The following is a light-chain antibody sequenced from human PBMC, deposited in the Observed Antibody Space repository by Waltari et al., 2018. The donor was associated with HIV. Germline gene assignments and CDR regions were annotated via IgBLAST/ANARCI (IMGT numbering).Light chain of an antibody. CDR2: GKN. CDR1: SLRRYY. J-gene: IGLJ2*01. Sequence: SSELTQDPAVSVALGQTVRITCQGDSLRRYYASWYQQKPGQAPVLVIYGKNNRPSGIPDRFSGSSSVNTASLTITVAQAEDDADYYCNSRDSSGNHLGVFGGGTKLTVL. CDR3: NSRDSSGNHLGV. V-gene: IGLV3-19*01.